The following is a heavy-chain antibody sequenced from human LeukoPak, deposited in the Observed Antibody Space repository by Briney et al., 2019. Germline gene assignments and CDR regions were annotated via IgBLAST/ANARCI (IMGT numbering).Heavy chain of an antibody. J-gene: IGHJ3*02. CDR2: IYYSGST. CDR3: ARHFYYGSGSPYDAFDI. CDR1: GGSISSYY. D-gene: IGHD3-10*01. Sequence: SETLSLTCTVSGGSISSYYWSWIRQPPGKGLEWIGYIYYSGSTNYNPSLKSRVTISADTSKNQFSLKLSSVTAADTAVYYCARHFYYGSGSPYDAFDIWGQGTMVTVSS. V-gene: IGHV4-59*08.